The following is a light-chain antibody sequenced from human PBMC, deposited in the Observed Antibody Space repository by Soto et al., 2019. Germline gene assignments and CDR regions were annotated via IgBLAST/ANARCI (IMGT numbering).Light chain of an antibody. J-gene: IGKJ1*01. CDR2: GAS. Sequence: EIVLTQSPGTLSLSPGERATLSCRASQRVSSSYLAWYQQRPGQAPRLLIYGASSRPTGIPDRFSGSGSGTDFSLTISRLEPEDFAVYYCQKFGSSPRTFGQGTKVAIK. CDR1: QRVSSSY. CDR3: QKFGSSPRT. V-gene: IGKV3-20*01.